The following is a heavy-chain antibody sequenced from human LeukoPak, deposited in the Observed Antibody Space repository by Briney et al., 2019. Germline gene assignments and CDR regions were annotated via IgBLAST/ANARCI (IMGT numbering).Heavy chain of an antibody. CDR2: IGYSAGDT. CDR3: AKDDDGHHHGVDH. D-gene: IGHD4-17*01. J-gene: IGHJ4*02. V-gene: IGHV3-23*01. Sequence: GGSLKLSCAASGFTVSSYAMTWVRQAPGKGLEWVSAIGYSAGDTYYADSVKGRFTISRDNSMNTLYLQMSSLRADDTALYYCAKDDDGHHHGVDHWGQGTLVTVSS. CDR1: GFTVSSYA.